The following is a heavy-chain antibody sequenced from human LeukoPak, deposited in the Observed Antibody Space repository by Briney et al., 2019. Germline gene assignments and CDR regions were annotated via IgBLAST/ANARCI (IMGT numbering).Heavy chain of an antibody. CDR2: IYHGGTT. Sequence: SETLSLTCTVSGYFISSGYYWGWIRQPPGKGREWIGNIYHGGTTYYNPSLKSRVTISVDTSKNRFSLKLNSVTAADTAVYYCARVWIASGSYYDDRGAFDYWGQGTLVTVSS. V-gene: IGHV4-38-2*02. J-gene: IGHJ4*02. D-gene: IGHD1-26*01. CDR3: ARVWIASGSYYDDRGAFDY. CDR1: GYFISSGYY.